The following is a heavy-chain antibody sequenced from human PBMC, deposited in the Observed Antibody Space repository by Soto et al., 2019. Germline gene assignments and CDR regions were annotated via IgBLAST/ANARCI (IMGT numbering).Heavy chain of an antibody. J-gene: IGHJ4*02. Sequence: QVQLVQSGAEVKKPGSSVKVSCKASGGTFNNYAISWVRQAPGQGLEWMGGIIPIIGTADYAHKFQGRLAISADESTGTTFMELSSLRSEDTALYYCARGGVDVVATSAFDYRGQGTLVTVSS. D-gene: IGHD5-12*01. CDR3: ARGGVDVVATSAFDY. V-gene: IGHV1-69*01. CDR1: GGTFNNYA. CDR2: IIPIIGTA.